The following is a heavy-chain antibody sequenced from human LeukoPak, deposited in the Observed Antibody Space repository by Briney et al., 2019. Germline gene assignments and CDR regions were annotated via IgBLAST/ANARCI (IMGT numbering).Heavy chain of an antibody. V-gene: IGHV3-23*01. D-gene: IGHD6-19*01. CDR1: GFTFSSYA. Sequence: GGSLRLSCAASGFTFSSYAMSWVRQAPGKGLEWVSAISGSGGSTYYADSVKGRFTISRDNSKNTLYLQVDSLRAEDTAVYYCARAYSGWYGDSWGQGTLVTVSS. CDR3: ARAYSGWYGDS. J-gene: IGHJ4*02. CDR2: ISGSGGST.